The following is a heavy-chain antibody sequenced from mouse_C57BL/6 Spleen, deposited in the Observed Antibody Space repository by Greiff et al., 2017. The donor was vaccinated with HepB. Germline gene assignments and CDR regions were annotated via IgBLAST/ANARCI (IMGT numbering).Heavy chain of an antibody. D-gene: IGHD1-1*01. Sequence: QVQLQQSGAELVRPGTSVKVSCKASGYAFTNYLIEWVKQRPGQGLEWIGVINPGSGGTNYNEKFKGKATLTADKSSSTAYMQLSILTSEDSAVYFCATSYYGSSPFDYWGQGTTLTVSS. CDR1: GYAFTNYL. J-gene: IGHJ2*01. V-gene: IGHV1-54*01. CDR3: ATSYYGSSPFDY. CDR2: INPGSGGT.